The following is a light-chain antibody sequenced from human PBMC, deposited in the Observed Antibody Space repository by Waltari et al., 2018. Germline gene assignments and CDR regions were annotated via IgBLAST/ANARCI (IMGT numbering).Light chain of an antibody. CDR3: QQSFSSPWT. V-gene: IGKV1-39*01. CDR1: QNITTY. CDR2: GAS. J-gene: IGKJ1*01. Sequence: DIQMTQSPSSLSASVGDTVTVTCRASQNITTYLNWYQQKTAKAPKLLIYGASTLQRGVPSRFRGSASGTEFTLTVTNLQPDDFATYFCQQSFSSPWTFGQGTTVNI.